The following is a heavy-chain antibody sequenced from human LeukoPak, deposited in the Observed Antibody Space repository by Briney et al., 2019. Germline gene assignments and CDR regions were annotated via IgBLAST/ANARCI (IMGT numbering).Heavy chain of an antibody. J-gene: IGHJ3*02. CDR3: ARVGGSRVIGAFDI. Sequence: GGSLRLSCAASGFTFDDYGMSWVRQAPGKGLEWGSGINWNGGSTGYADSVKGRFTISRDNAKNSLNLQMNSLRAEDTALYYCARVGGSRVIGAFDIWGQGTMVTISS. D-gene: IGHD2-21*01. V-gene: IGHV3-20*04. CDR2: INWNGGST. CDR1: GFTFDDYG.